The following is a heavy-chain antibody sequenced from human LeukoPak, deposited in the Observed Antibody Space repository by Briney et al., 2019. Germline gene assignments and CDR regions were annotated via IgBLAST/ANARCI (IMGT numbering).Heavy chain of an antibody. V-gene: IGHV1-18*01. D-gene: IGHD3-16*01. CDR2: ISAYNGNT. CDR1: GYTLTSYG. Sequence: ASVNVSRKASGYTLTSYGISWVRQAPGQGVEGMGWISAYNGNTNYAQTLHGRVNMTTETSTSTAYMELRSLRSDDTAVYYCAREDYAFDYWGQGTLVTVSS. CDR3: AREDYAFDY. J-gene: IGHJ4*02.